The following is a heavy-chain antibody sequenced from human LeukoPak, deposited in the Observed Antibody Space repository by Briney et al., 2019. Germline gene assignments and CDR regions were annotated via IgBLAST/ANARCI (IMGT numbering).Heavy chain of an antibody. V-gene: IGHV1-24*01. CDR1: GYTVTELS. Sequence: ASVKVSCKVSGYTVTELSMHWVRQSPGKGLEWMGGFHPEDGETIYAQKFQGRVTMTEDTSTDTAYMELSSLRSEGTAVYYCARAWLRDLDYYYYYYMDVWGKGTTDTISS. CDR3: ARAWLRDLDYYYYYYMDV. CDR2: FHPEDGET. D-gene: IGHD6-19*01. J-gene: IGHJ6*03.